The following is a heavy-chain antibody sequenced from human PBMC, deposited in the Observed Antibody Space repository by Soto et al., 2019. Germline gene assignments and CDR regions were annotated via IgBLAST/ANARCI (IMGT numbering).Heavy chain of an antibody. J-gene: IGHJ4*02. CDR2: IYYSGST. V-gene: IGHV4-59*08. D-gene: IGHD3-10*01. CDR3: GRHSIRGPFAY. CDR1: GCSISSYY. Sequence: PSETLSLTCTFSGCSISSYYWSWIRQPPGKGLEWIGYIYYSGSTNYNPSLKSRVTISVDTSKNQFSLKLSSVTAADTAVYYCGRHSIRGPFAYGGRGTLVTVSS.